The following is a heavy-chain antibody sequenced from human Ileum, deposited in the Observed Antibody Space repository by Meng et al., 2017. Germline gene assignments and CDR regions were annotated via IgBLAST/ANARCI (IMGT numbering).Heavy chain of an antibody. CDR2: IYDSGST. J-gene: IGHJ4*02. Sequence: QVQLQESGPGLVKPSQTLSLTCTVSGGSISSGGYYWSWIRQHPGKGLEWIGYIYDSGSTYYNPSLKSRIAISGDTSKNQFSLNLSSVTAADTAVYYCARGGTAYFAYWGQGTLVTVSS. CDR1: GGSISSGGYY. V-gene: IGHV4-31*03. D-gene: IGHD2-15*01. CDR3: ARGGTAYFAY.